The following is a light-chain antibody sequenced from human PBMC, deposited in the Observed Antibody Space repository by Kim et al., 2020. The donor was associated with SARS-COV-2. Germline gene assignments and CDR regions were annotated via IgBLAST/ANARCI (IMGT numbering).Light chain of an antibody. CDR2: DVS. CDR3: TSYTTTSTVL. J-gene: IGLJ2*01. CDR1: SSDVGYNY. Sequence: QSALTQPASVSGSPGQSITISCTGTSSDVGYNYVSWYQQYPGNAPKLIIYDVSDRPSGISNRFSGSKSGNTASLTISGLQAEDEADYFCTSYTTTSTVLFGGGTKVTVL. V-gene: IGLV2-14*03.